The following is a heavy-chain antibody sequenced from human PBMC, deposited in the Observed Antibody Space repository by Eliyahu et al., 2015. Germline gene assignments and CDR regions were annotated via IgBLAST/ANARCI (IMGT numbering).Heavy chain of an antibody. J-gene: IGHJ4*02. CDR2: VKQDGSEK. CDR1: GFSFW. CDR3: ATEGVRGYDF. Sequence: EVQLVESGGGLVQXGGSXXXSCXGSGFSFWMSWVRQAPGKGPXWVANVKQDGSEKYYVDSVKGRFTISRDNAKNSVNLQMNGLRVEDTAMYYCATEGVRGYDFWGQGTLVTVSS. D-gene: IGHD5-12*01. V-gene: IGHV3-7*04.